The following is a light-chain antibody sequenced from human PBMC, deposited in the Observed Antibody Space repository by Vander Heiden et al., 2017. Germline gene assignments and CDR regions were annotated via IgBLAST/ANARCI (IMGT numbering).Light chain of an antibody. J-gene: IGLJ1*01. CDR1: SSDVGGYDS. CDR2: DVT. V-gene: IGLV2-14*03. CDR3: SSYTTTGTRL. Sequence: QSALTQPASVSGSLGQSITSSCAGTSSDVGGYDSVSWYQQHPGKAPKLMIYDVTYRPSGVSIRFSGSKSGNTASLTISGLQAEDESDYYCSSYTTTGTRLFGTGTKVTVL.